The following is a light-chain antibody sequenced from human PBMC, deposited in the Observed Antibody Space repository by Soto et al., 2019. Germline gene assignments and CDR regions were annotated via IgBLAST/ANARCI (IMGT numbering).Light chain of an antibody. CDR1: QSIGYY. CDR3: QQSYSTPQT. CDR2: AAS. J-gene: IGKJ1*01. V-gene: IGKV1-39*01. Sequence: DIQMTQSPSSLSASVGDRLTIACRASQSIGYYLNWYQQKPGKAPQLLIYAASSLQSGVPSRFSGSGSGTDFTLTISSLQPEDFATYYCQQSYSTPQTFGQGTKVDTK.